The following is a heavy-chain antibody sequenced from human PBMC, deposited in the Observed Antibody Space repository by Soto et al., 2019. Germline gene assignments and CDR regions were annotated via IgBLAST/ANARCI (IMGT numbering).Heavy chain of an antibody. J-gene: IGHJ4*02. D-gene: IGHD3-10*01. CDR1: GYTFTSYG. Sequence: QVQLVQSGAEVKKPGASVKVSCKASGYTFTSYGISWVRQAPGQGLEWMGWISAYNGNTNYAQKLQGRVTMTTDTSTSTAYMELRRLRSDDTAVYDCARDDKPSYYYGSGSYGGYWGKGTLVTVSS. V-gene: IGHV1-18*01. CDR3: ARDDKPSYYYGSGSYGGY. CDR2: ISAYNGNT.